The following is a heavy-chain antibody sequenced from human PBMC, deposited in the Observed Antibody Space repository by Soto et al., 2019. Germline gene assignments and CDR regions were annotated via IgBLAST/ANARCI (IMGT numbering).Heavy chain of an antibody. Sequence: PSETLSLTCTISGGSISTYYWNWIRQPPGKGLEWIGYIYHSGTTSYSPSLKSRVTMSVDTSKNEFSLKLTSVTPADTAVYYCARHDSAYYKYWGQGKLVTVSS. CDR2: IYHSGTT. J-gene: IGHJ4*02. V-gene: IGHV4-59*01. CDR1: GGSISTYY. D-gene: IGHD2-21*01. CDR3: ARHDSAYYKY.